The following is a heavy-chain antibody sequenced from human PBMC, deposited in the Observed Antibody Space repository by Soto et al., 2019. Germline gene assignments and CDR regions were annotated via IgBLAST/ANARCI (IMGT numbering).Heavy chain of an antibody. CDR1: AYTFINYY. J-gene: IGHJ3*02. CDR2: INPSGGRT. Sequence: ASVKVSCKASAYTFINYYVHWVRQAPGQGLEYMGMINPSGGRTTYAQKLQGRVTMTRDTSTTTVYMDLSSLRSDDTAMYYCAREDSANGGAFDIWGQGTMVTVSS. CDR3: AREDSANGGAFDI. V-gene: IGHV1-46*01.